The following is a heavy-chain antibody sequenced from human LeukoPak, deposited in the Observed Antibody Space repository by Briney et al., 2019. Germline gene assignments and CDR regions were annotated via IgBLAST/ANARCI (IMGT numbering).Heavy chain of an antibody. D-gene: IGHD3-22*01. CDR1: GGSFSGYH. CDR2: INHSGST. V-gene: IGHV4-34*01. CDR3: ARGGGYYDSSGYYSPFDY. Sequence: TSETLSLTCAVYGGSFSGYHWSWIRQPPGKGLEWIGEINHSGSTNYNPSLKSRVTISVDTSKNQFSLKLSSVTAADTAVYYCARGGGYYDSSGYYSPFDYWGQGTLVTVSS. J-gene: IGHJ4*02.